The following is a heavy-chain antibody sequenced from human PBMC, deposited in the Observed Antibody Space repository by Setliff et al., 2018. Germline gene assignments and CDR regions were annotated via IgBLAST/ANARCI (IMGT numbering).Heavy chain of an antibody. J-gene: IGHJ6*02. V-gene: IGHV1-8*01. D-gene: IGHD4-17*01. CDR3: AKNTVTSHYYYYYGMDV. CDR2: MNPNSGNT. Sequence: ASVKVSCKASGYTFTSYDINWVRQATGQGLEWMGWMNPNSGNTGYAQKFQGRVTMTRNTSISTAYMELSSLRSEDTAVYYCAKNTVTSHYYYYYGMDVWGQGTTVTVS. CDR1: GYTFTSYD.